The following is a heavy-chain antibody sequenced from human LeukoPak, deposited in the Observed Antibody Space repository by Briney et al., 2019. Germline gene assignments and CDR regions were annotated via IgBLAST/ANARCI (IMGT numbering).Heavy chain of an antibody. CDR3: ARVSSYGRYYYYGMDV. J-gene: IGHJ6*02. V-gene: IGHV4-59*01. Sequence: SETLSLTCTVSGGSISSYYWSWIRQPPGKGLEWIGYIYYSGSTNYNPSLKSRVTISVDTSKNQFSLKLSSVTAADTAVYYCARVSSYGRYYYYGMDVWGQGTTVTVSS. CDR1: GGSISSYY. CDR2: IYYSGST. D-gene: IGHD5-18*01.